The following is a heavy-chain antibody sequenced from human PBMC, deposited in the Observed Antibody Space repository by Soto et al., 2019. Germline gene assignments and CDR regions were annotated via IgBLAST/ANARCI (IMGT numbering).Heavy chain of an antibody. CDR1: GGSISSVDYY. CDR2: IYYSGST. Sequence: QVQLQESGPGLVKPSQTLSLTCTVSGGSISSVDYYWSWIRQPPGKGLEWIGYIYYSGSTYYNPSLKSRVTISVDTSKNQFSLKLSSVTAADTAVYYCAREGKRYGDYGGIDYWGQGTLVTVSS. J-gene: IGHJ4*02. D-gene: IGHD4-17*01. V-gene: IGHV4-30-4*01. CDR3: AREGKRYGDYGGIDY.